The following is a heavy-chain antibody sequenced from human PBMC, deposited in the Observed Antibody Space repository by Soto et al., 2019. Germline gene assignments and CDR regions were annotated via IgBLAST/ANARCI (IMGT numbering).Heavy chain of an antibody. CDR2: INAGNGNT. Sequence: ASVKVSCKASGYTFTSYAMHWVRQAPGQRLEWMGWINAGNGNTKYAQKFQGRVTITRDTSTSTAYMELRSLRSDDTAVYYCARGVGSGTYYNQYNWFDPWGQGTLVTVSS. V-gene: IGHV1-3*01. CDR1: GYTFTSYA. CDR3: ARGVGSGTYYNQYNWFDP. J-gene: IGHJ5*02. D-gene: IGHD3-10*01.